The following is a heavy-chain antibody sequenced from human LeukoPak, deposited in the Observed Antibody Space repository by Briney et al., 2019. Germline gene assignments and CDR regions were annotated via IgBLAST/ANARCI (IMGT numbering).Heavy chain of an antibody. D-gene: IGHD3-10*01. CDR1: GGSISSYY. V-gene: IGHV4-59*01. Sequence: KASETLSLTCTVSGGSISSYYWSWIRQPPGKGLEWIGYIYYSGSTNYNPSLKSRVTISVDTSKNQFSLNLSPVTAADTAVYYCTRDPSAWGGAFDIWGQGTMVTVSS. CDR2: IYYSGST. CDR3: TRDPSAWGGAFDI. J-gene: IGHJ3*02.